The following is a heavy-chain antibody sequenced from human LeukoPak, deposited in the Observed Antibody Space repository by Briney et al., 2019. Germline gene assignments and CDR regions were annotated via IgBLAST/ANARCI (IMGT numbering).Heavy chain of an antibody. Sequence: ASVKVSCKASGYTFTSYGISWVRQAPGQGLEWMGWISAYNGNTNYAQKLQGRVTMTTDTSTSTAYTELRSLRSDDKAVYSCARDRMEAVAGPLYYYYGMDVWGQGTTVTVS. CDR1: GYTFTSYG. CDR2: ISAYNGNT. CDR3: ARDRMEAVAGPLYYYYGMDV. D-gene: IGHD6-19*01. V-gene: IGHV1-18*01. J-gene: IGHJ6*02.